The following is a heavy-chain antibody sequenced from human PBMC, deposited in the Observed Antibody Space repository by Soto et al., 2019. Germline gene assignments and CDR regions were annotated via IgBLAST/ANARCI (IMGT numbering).Heavy chain of an antibody. CDR1: GYTFTDYS. V-gene: IGHV1-58*02. J-gene: IGHJ4*02. CDR3: AADLDYGDWYYFDY. Sequence: ASVKVSCKASGYTFTDYSMHWVRQAPGQRLEWIGWIVVGSGNTNYAQKFQERVTITRDMSTSTAYMELSSLRSEDTAVYYCAADLDYGDWYYFDYWGQGTLVTVS. D-gene: IGHD4-17*01. CDR2: IVVGSGNT.